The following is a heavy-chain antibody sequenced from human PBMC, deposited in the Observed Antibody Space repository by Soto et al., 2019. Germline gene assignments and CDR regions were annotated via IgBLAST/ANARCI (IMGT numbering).Heavy chain of an antibody. CDR3: VGSAGGSPPWFDV. CDR1: GYTFTSYA. CDR2: INAGNGNT. J-gene: IGHJ3*01. V-gene: IGHV1-3*01. Sequence: GASVKVSCKASGYTFTSYAMHCVRQAPGQRLEWMGWINAGNGNTKYSQKFQGRVTITRDTSASTAYMELNSLRSEDTGMYYCVGSAGGSPPWFDVWGQGTPVTVSS. D-gene: IGHD3-16*01.